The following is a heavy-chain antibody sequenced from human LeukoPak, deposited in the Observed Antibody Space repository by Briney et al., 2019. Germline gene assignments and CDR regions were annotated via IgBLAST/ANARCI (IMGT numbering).Heavy chain of an antibody. Sequence: SETLSLTCAVYGGSFSGYYWSWIRQPPGKGLEWIGEINHSGSTNYNPSLKSRVTISVDTSKNQFSLNLSPVTAADTAVYSGASPPASRYSGFGYRGQGTLLTVSS. CDR1: GGSFSGYY. J-gene: IGHJ4*02. V-gene: IGHV4-34*01. D-gene: IGHD5-12*01. CDR3: ASPPASRYSGFGY. CDR2: INHSGST.